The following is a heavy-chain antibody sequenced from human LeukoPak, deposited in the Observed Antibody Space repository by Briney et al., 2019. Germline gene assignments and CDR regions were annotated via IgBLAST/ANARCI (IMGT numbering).Heavy chain of an antibody. Sequence: VASVKVSCKASGGTFSSYAISWVRQAPGQGLEWMGGIIPIFGTANYAQKFQGRVTITADESTSTAYMELSSLRSEDTAVYYCARERMRGLLFWFDPWGQGTLVTVSS. J-gene: IGHJ5*02. CDR3: ARERMRGLLFWFDP. CDR1: GGTFSSYA. CDR2: IIPIFGTA. D-gene: IGHD3-10*01. V-gene: IGHV1-69*13.